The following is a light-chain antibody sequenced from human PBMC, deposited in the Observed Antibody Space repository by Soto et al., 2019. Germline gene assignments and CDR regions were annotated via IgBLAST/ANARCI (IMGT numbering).Light chain of an antibody. Sequence: SYELTQPPSVSVAPGKTARITCGGNNIGSKGVHWYQQKPGQAPVLVIYFDRERPSGIPERFTGSNSGNTATLTISRVEAGDEAGYYCQVWDSKGVFGGGTKLTVL. J-gene: IGLJ3*02. CDR2: FDR. V-gene: IGLV3-21*04. CDR1: NIGSKG. CDR3: QVWDSKGV.